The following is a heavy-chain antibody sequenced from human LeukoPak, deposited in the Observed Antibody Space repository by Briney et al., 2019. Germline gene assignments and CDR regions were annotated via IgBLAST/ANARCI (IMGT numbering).Heavy chain of an antibody. D-gene: IGHD2-21*01. CDR2: ISSSGSTI. CDR1: GFTFSDYY. J-gene: IGHJ4*02. CDR3: ARNSLYCVGDCYEVFDS. Sequence: KAGGSLRLSCAASGFTFSDYYMSWIRQAPGKGLEWVSYISSSGSTIYYADSVKGRFTVSRDIAKNSLFLQMNNLRAEDTAVYYCARNSLYCVGDCYEVFDSWGQGSLVTVSA. V-gene: IGHV3-11*04.